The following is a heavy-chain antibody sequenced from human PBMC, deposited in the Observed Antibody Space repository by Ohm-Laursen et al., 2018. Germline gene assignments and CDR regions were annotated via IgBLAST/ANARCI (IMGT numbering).Heavy chain of an antibody. J-gene: IGHJ6*02. CDR2: ISYQGRYT. D-gene: IGHD3-3*01. V-gene: IGHV3-30*18. CDR3: AKQHGVRSLEWLLSAMDV. Sequence: SLRLSCSASGFIFDSYGMHWVRQAPGKGLEWVAVISYQGRYTEYIGSAKGRFTISRDNSKNTVYLQMNSLRPEDTAVYYCAKQHGVRSLEWLLSAMDVWGQGTTVTVSS. CDR1: GFIFDSYG.